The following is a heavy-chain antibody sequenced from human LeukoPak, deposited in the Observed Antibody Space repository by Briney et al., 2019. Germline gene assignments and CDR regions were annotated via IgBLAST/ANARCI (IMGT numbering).Heavy chain of an antibody. V-gene: IGHV3-64D*06. CDR3: VKDLNGTWSFDY. J-gene: IGHJ4*02. CDR1: GFTFSAYF. Sequence: GGSLRLSCSASGFTFSAYFMHWVRQAPGEGLEYVSSISSNEYDTYYADSVKGRFTISRDYSKNTLFLQMSSRRAEDTAVYYCVKDLNGTWSFDYWGQGTLVTVAS. D-gene: IGHD2-8*01. CDR2: ISSNEYDT.